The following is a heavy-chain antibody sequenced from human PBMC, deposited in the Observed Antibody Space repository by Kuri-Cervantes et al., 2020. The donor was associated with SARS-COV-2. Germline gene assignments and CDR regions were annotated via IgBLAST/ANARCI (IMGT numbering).Heavy chain of an antibody. CDR1: GFTFSSYA. CDR2: ISYDGSNK. CDR3: AKDRAGVHDF. D-gene: IGHD2-21*01. Sequence: GGSLRLSCAASGFTFSSYAMHWVRQAPGKGLEWVAVISYDGSNKYYADSVKGRFTISRDNSQNILYLQMKGLRSEDTAIYYCAKDRAGVHDFWGPGTLVTVSS. V-gene: IGHV3-30-3*01. J-gene: IGHJ4*02.